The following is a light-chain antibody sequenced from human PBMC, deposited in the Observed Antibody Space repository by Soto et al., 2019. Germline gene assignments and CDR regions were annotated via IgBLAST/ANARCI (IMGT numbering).Light chain of an antibody. Sequence: VLTQSPGTLSLSPGDSATLSCRDSQSVSSSYLAGYQQKPGQAPRLIIYGAYSRATGIPDRFSGSGCGTDVSLPISSLEPEDFAVYYCQQHGSSPPITCGQGTRLEIK. CDR2: GAY. V-gene: IGKV3-20*01. CDR1: QSVSSSY. CDR3: QQHGSSPPIT. J-gene: IGKJ5*01.